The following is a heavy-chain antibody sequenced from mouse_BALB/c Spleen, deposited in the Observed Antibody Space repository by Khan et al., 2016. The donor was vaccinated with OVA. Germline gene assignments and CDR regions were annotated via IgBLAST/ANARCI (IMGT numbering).Heavy chain of an antibody. J-gene: IGHJ3*02. Sequence: LPPSVAELVKPGASVKLSCKASCYTFSSYYIYWVKQRPGQGLEWIGEINPNNGGTNFNEKFKTKATLTVDRSSTTAYTQLSSLTSEDSAFSYSTRCGYGRVGYWGQGTLGTVSA. V-gene: IGHV1S81*02. CDR2: INPNNGGT. CDR1: CYTFSSYY. CDR3: TRCGYGRVGY. D-gene: IGHD2-10*02.